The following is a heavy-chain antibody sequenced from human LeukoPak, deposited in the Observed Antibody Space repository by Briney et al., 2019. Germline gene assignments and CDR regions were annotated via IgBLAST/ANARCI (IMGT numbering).Heavy chain of an antibody. Sequence: GASVKVSCKSSGYTFTAYYIHWVRQAPGQGLEWMGIINPSGGSTTYAQGFQGRVTMTRDTSTSTVYMELSGLRSEDTAVYYCARDAIENYDFWSGSYYYFDYWGQGTLVTVSS. CDR2: INPSGGST. D-gene: IGHD3-3*01. V-gene: IGHV1-46*01. CDR1: GYTFTAYY. CDR3: ARDAIENYDFWSGSYYYFDY. J-gene: IGHJ4*02.